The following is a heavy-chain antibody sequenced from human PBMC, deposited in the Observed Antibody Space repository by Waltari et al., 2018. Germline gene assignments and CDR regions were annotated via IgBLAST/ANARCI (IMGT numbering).Heavy chain of an antibody. Sequence: QLQLQESGSGLVKPSQTLSLTCAVSGGSISSGGYSWSWIRQPPGKGLEWIGYIYHSGSTYYNPSLKIRVTISVDRSKNQFSLKLSSVTAADTAVYYCARMVAAPGGTAAFDIWGQGTMVTVSS. V-gene: IGHV4-30-2*01. D-gene: IGHD3-10*01. CDR3: ARMVAAPGGTAAFDI. CDR2: IYHSGST. CDR1: GGSISSGGYS. J-gene: IGHJ3*02.